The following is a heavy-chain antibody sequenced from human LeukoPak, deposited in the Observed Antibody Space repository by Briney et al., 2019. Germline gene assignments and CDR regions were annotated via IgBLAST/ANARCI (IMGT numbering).Heavy chain of an antibody. CDR3: ARDLDY. J-gene: IGHJ4*02. CDR2: VKPDGGDK. V-gene: IGHV3-7*05. CDR1: GFTFSNYW. Sequence: GGSLRLSCAASGFTFSNYWMDWVRQAPGKGLEWVSNVKPDGGDKYYADSVKGRFTISRDNAKNSLFLEMNSLRAEDTAVYYCARDLDYWGQGTLVTVSA.